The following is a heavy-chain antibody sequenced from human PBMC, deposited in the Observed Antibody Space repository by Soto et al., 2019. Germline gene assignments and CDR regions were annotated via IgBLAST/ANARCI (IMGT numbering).Heavy chain of an antibody. CDR1: GFTFSSYA. V-gene: IGHV3-23*01. D-gene: IGHD3-9*01. CDR3: AKPMEDFDCLLSPNFDY. CDR2: ISGSGGST. Sequence: EVQLLESGGGLVQPGGSLRLSCAASGFTFSSYAMSWVRQAPGKGLEWVSAISGSGGSTYYADSVQGRFTISRDNSKNTLYLQMNGVRAEDTAVYYCAKPMEDFDCLLSPNFDYWGQGTLVTVSS. J-gene: IGHJ4*02.